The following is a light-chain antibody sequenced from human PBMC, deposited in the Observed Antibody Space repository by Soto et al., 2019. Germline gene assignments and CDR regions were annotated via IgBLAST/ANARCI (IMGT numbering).Light chain of an antibody. CDR3: SSYTSSGTLVV. CDR1: SSDVGGYNY. V-gene: IGLV2-14*01. Sequence: HSVLTQPASVSGSPGQSITISCTGTSSDVGGYNYVSWYQQHPGKAPKLTIYDVSNRPSGVSNGFSGSKSGNTASLTISGLQAEDGADYYCSSYTSSGTLVVFGGGTKLTVL. J-gene: IGLJ2*01. CDR2: DVS.